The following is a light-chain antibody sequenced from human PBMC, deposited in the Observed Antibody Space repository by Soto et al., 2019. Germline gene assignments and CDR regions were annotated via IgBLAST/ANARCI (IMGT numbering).Light chain of an antibody. V-gene: IGKV3-20*01. CDR2: RAS. J-gene: IGKJ1*01. CDR3: QHYGSSPRT. Sequence: EIVLTHSPGTLSLSPWETATLSCRASRSVSSNYLAWYQQRPGQAPRLLINRASNRATGIPDRFTGSGSGTDFTLTINRLEPADFAVYYCQHYGSSPRTFGQGTKVDI. CDR1: RSVSSNY.